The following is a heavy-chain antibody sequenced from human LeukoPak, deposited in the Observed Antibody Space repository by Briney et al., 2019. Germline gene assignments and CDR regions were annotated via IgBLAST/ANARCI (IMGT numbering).Heavy chain of an antibody. D-gene: IGHD4-17*01. CDR3: ARSAPYGDYVGYYYGMDV. V-gene: IGHV4-30-4*01. Sequence: SQTLSLTCTVSGGSLSSGDYYWSWIRQPPGKGLEWIGYIYYSGSTYYNPSLKSRVTISVDTSKNQFSLKLSSVTAADTAVYYCARSAPYGDYVGYYYGMDVWGKGTTVTVSS. CDR1: GGSLSSGDYY. J-gene: IGHJ6*04. CDR2: IYYSGST.